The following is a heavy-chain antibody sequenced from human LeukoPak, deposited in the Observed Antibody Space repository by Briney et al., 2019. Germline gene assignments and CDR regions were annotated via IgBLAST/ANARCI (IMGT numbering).Heavy chain of an antibody. D-gene: IGHD2-21*01. J-gene: IGHJ3*02. CDR2: IYYSGST. Sequence: SQTLSLTCTVSGGSISSYYWSWIRQPPGKGLEWIGYIYYSGSTNYNPPLKSRVTISVDTSKNQFSLKLSSVTAADTAVYYCARDRGVVIALDAFDIWGQGTMVTVSS. CDR1: GGSISSYY. V-gene: IGHV4-59*12. CDR3: ARDRGVVIALDAFDI.